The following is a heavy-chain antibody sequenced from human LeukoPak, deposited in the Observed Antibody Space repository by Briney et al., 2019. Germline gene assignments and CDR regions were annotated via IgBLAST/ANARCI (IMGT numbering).Heavy chain of an antibody. CDR1: GGSISSGSYY. D-gene: IGHD4-23*01. CDR2: IYYSGST. Sequence: SETLSLTCTVSGGSISSGSYYWGWIRQPPGKGLEWIGSIYYSGSTYYNPSLKSRVTISVDTSKNQFSLKLSSVTAADTAVYYCARERRVVKGTFDYWGQGTLVTVSS. CDR3: ARERRVVKGTFDY. J-gene: IGHJ4*02. V-gene: IGHV4-39*07.